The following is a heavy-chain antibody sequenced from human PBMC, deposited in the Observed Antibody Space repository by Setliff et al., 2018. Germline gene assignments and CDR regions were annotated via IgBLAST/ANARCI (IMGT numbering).Heavy chain of an antibody. CDR3: TKEYVVISFVANTHSHYGMDV. CDR1: GASIRSCSHY. CDR2: IYTSGTT. D-gene: IGHD2-21*01. V-gene: IGHV4-61*09. J-gene: IGHJ6*02. Sequence: TLSLTCTVSGASIRSCSHYWSWIRQSAERGLEWIGHIYTSGTTDYSPSFKSRVSISADTSKNLVSLKLRSVTAADTAVYYCTKEYVVISFVANTHSHYGMDVWGQGTTVTVSS.